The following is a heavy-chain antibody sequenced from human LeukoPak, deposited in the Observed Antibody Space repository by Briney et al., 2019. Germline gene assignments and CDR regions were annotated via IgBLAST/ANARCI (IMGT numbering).Heavy chain of an antibody. J-gene: IGHJ3*02. CDR2: INPNSGGT. D-gene: IGHD1-26*01. Sequence: ASVKASCKASGYTFTGYYMHWVRQAPGQGLEWMGWINPNSGGTNYAQKFQGWVTMTRDTSISTAYMELSRLRSDDTAVYYCARGGGYSGSYDAFDIWGQGTMVTVSS. V-gene: IGHV1-2*04. CDR1: GYTFTGYY. CDR3: ARGGGYSGSYDAFDI.